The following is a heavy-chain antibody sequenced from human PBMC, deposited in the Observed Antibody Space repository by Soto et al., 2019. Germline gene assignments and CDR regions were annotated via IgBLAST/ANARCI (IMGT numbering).Heavy chain of an antibody. CDR3: ARGGSGGYGYVSDY. V-gene: IGHV3-64*01. D-gene: IGHD5-12*01. CDR2: ITTNGGNR. Sequence: DVQLVESGGGLVQPGGSLRLSCAASGFTFSSYEMYWVRQAPGKGLEYVSGITTNGGNRYYSRSLQGRFTISRDNSKNTLYLQMGSLRPEDMAVYYCARGGSGGYGYVSDYWGQGTLVTVSS. CDR1: GFTFSSYE. J-gene: IGHJ4*02.